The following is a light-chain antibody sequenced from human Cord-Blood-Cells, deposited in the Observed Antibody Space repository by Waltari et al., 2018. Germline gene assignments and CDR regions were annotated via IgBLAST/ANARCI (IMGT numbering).Light chain of an antibody. Sequence: QSALTQPASVSGSPGQSFTISCTGTSSDVGSYNLVSWYQQHPGKAPNLMFYEGSKRPSGVSNRFSGSKSGNTASLTISGLQAEDEADYCCCSYAGSSTWVFGGGTKLTVL. CDR2: EGS. CDR1: SSDVGSYNL. J-gene: IGLJ3*02. CDR3: CSYAGSSTWV. V-gene: IGLV2-23*01.